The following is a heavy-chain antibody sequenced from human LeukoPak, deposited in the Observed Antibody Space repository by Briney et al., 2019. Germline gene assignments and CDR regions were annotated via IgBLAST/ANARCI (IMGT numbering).Heavy chain of an antibody. D-gene: IGHD3-3*01. Sequence: SETLSLTCTVSGGSISSSSYYWGWIRQPPGKGLEWIGSIYYSGSTYYNPSLKSRVTISVDTSKNQFSLKLSSVTAADTAVYYCARAGYDFWSGLSPAWFDPWGQGTLVTVSS. CDR2: IYYSGST. CDR3: ARAGYDFWSGLSPAWFDP. V-gene: IGHV4-39*07. CDR1: GGSISSSSYY. J-gene: IGHJ5*02.